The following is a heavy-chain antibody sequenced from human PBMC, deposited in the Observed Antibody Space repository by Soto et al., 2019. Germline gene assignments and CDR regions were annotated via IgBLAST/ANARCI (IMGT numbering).Heavy chain of an antibody. Sequence: PSETLSLACSVSGVYISSSSYHWTWIRQHPGKGLAWIGFLYYNGTTYYSPSLKSRIVISADTSNNQFSLILSSVTAADTAVYYCARYRFSGSWSKFDYCGQGILVTVPQ. V-gene: IGHV4-31*03. CDR2: LYYNGTT. J-gene: IGHJ4*02. CDR1: GVYISSSSYH. D-gene: IGHD6-13*01. CDR3: ARYRFSGSWSKFDY.